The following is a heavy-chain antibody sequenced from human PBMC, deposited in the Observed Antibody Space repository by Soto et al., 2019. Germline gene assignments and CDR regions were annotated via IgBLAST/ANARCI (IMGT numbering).Heavy chain of an antibody. CDR2: IIPIFGTA. Sequence: SVKVSCKASGGTFSSYAISWVRQAPGQGLEWMGGIIPIFGTANYAQKFQGRVTITADESTSTAYMELSSLRSEDTAVYYCARVVVAGPKLFDYWGQGTLVTVSS. J-gene: IGHJ4*02. D-gene: IGHD2-15*01. V-gene: IGHV1-69*13. CDR1: GGTFSSYA. CDR3: ARVVVAGPKLFDY.